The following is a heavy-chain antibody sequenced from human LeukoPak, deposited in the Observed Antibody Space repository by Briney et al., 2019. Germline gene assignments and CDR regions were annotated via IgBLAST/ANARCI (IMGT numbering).Heavy chain of an antibody. CDR1: GGSIRSFY. D-gene: IGHD3-10*01. CDR2: IYYSGSS. J-gene: IGHJ4*02. Sequence: SETLSLTCTVSGGSIRSFYWSWIRQPPGKGLEWIGYIYYSGSSDYNPSLKSRVTISVDTSKNQLSVKLTSVTAADTAVYYCATSRLLWFGELFPYYFDYWGQGTLVTVSS. V-gene: IGHV4-59*01. CDR3: ATSRLLWFGELFPYYFDY.